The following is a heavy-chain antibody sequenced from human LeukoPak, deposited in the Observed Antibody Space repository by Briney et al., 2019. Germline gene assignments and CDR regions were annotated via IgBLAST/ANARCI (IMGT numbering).Heavy chain of an antibody. CDR3: ARGRNSSSWLFDY. J-gene: IGHJ4*02. CDR1: GGSISSGGYY. CDR2: IYYSGST. Sequence: SQTLSLTCTVSGGSISSGGYYWSWLRQHPGQGLEWIGYIYYSGSTYYNPSLNSRVTISVDTSKNQFSLKLSSVSAADTAVYHCARGRNSSSWLFDYWGQGTLVTVSS. V-gene: IGHV4-31*03. D-gene: IGHD6-13*01.